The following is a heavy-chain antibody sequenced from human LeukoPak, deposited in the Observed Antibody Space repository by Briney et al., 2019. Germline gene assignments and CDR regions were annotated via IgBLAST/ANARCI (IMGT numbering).Heavy chain of an antibody. V-gene: IGHV3-23*01. CDR2: ISGSGGST. Sequence: QPGGSLRLSCAASGFTFSSYAMSWVRQAPGKGLEWVSAISGSGGSTYYADSVKGRFTISRDNSKNTLYLQMNSLRAEDTAVYYCAKDPSIPGLEWLLLSYFDYWGQGTLVTVSS. CDR3: AKDPSIPGLEWLLLSYFDY. J-gene: IGHJ4*02. D-gene: IGHD3-3*01. CDR1: GFTFSSYA.